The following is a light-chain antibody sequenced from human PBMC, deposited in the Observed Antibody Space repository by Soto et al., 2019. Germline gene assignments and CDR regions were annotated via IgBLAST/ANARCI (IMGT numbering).Light chain of an antibody. CDR1: QGVSSN. J-gene: IGKJ1*01. CDR2: GAS. CDR3: QQYNNWPPWT. V-gene: IGKV3-15*01. Sequence: EIVMTQSPAILSVSPGERATLSCRASQGVSSNLAWYQQKPGQAPRLLIYGASTRATGIPARFSGSGSGTEFTLTISSLQSEDFAVYYCQQYNNWPPWTFGQGTKV.